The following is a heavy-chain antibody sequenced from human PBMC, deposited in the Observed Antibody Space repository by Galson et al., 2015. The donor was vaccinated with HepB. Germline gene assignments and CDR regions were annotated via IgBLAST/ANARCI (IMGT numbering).Heavy chain of an antibody. J-gene: IGHJ6*02. Sequence: SVKVSCKASGYTFTSYGISWVRQAPGQGLEWMGWISAYNGNTNYAQKLQGRVTMTTDTSTSTAYMELRSLRSDDTAVYYCARDRGFLYDSSGYYYPLGGMDVWGQGTTVTVSS. D-gene: IGHD3-22*01. CDR1: GYTFTSYG. CDR2: ISAYNGNT. V-gene: IGHV1-18*01. CDR3: ARDRGFLYDSSGYYYPLGGMDV.